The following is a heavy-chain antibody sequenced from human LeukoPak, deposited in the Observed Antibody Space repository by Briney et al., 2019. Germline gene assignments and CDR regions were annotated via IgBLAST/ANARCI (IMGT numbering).Heavy chain of an antibody. D-gene: IGHD2-21*02. CDR1: GGSISSSNYY. CDR2: IYYSGST. CDR3: ASIEVATVTSDY. V-gene: IGHV4-39*01. Sequence: PETLSLTCTVSGGSISSSNYYWGWIRQPPGKGLEWIGSIYYSGSTYYNPSLKSRVTISVDTSKNQFSLKLSSVTAADTAVYYCASIEVATVTSDYWGQGTLVTVSS. J-gene: IGHJ4*02.